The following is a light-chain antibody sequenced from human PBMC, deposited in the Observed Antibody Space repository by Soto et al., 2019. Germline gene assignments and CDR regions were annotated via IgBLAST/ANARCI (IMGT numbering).Light chain of an antibody. CDR2: SNN. J-gene: IGLJ2*01. Sequence: QSVLTQPPSASGTPGQRVTISCSGSSSNIGSNNVNWYQQLPGPAPKLLIYSNNQRPSVVPDRFSGYKSGTSASLAISGLQSEDEADYYCAAWDDSLNGRVFGGGTKLTVL. CDR3: AAWDDSLNGRV. CDR1: SSNIGSNN. V-gene: IGLV1-44*01.